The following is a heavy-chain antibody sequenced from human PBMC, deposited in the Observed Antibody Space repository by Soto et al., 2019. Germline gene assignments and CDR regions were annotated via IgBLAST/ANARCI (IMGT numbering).Heavy chain of an antibody. CDR2: NIPIFGTA. D-gene: IGHD2-21*01. V-gene: IGHV1-69*13. Sequence: GASVKVSCKASGGTFSNFFISWVRQAPGQGLEWMGGNIPIFGTANYAQKFQGRVTIIADESTGTTYMELTSLRSEDTAVYYCARAPILVGETTYENYFDYWGQGTLVTVSS. CDR3: ARAPILVGETTYENYFDY. J-gene: IGHJ4*02. CDR1: GGTFSNFF.